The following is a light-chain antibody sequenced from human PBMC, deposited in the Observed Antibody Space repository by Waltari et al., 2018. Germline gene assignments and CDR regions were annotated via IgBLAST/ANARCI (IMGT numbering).Light chain of an antibody. J-gene: IGKJ4*01. CDR3: KQYNRYPLT. V-gene: IGKV3-20*01. CDR2: GGS. CDR1: QSVSSSS. Sequence: EVVLTQSPDTLSLSPGERATLSCRASQSVSSSSLAWYQQKPGQAPRLLISGGSTRATGIPDRFSGAGSGTDFTLTISRLEPEDVAVYYCKQYNRYPLTFGGGTKVEIK.